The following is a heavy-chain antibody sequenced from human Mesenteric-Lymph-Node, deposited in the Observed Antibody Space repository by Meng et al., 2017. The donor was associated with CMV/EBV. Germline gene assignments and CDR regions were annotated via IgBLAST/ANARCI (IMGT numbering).Heavy chain of an antibody. Sequence: QLHQWAAGLWKPSGTHSGTCAVYGGSFSGYYWNWIRQSPEKGLEWIGEINHSGSTTYNPSFTSRIIISVDTSPNQISLNMSSVTAADTAVYYCARGSSYDILAGYFDYWGQGALVTVSS. CDR3: ARGSSYDILAGYFDY. CDR1: GGSFSGYY. CDR2: INHSGST. V-gene: IGHV4-34*01. J-gene: IGHJ4*02. D-gene: IGHD3-9*01.